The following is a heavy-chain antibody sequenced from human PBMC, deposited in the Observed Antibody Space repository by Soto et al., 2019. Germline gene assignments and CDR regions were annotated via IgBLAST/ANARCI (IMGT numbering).Heavy chain of an antibody. CDR3: ARHCSGGSCSHMDV. CDR1: GFTFSSHG. D-gene: IGHD2-15*01. Sequence: VQLAESGGGVVQPGRSLRLSCAASGFTFSSHGMHWVRQAPGKGLEWVAVIWYDGSNKYYADSVKGRFTISRDNSKNTLYLQMNSLRAEDTAVYYCARHCSGGSCSHMDVWGKGTTVTVSS. V-gene: IGHV3-33*01. J-gene: IGHJ6*03. CDR2: IWYDGSNK.